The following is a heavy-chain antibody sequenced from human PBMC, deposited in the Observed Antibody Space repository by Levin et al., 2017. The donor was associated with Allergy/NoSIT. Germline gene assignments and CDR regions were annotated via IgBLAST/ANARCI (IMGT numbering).Heavy chain of an antibody. CDR2: IIPIFGTA. CDR1: GGTFSSYA. V-gene: IGHV1-69*13. D-gene: IGHD4-17*01. Sequence: SVKVSCKASGGTFSSYAISWVRQAPGQGLEWMGGIIPIFGTANYAQKFQGRVTITADESTSTAYMELSSLRSEDTAVYYCARGKDYGDYVLFHFDYWGQGTLVTVSS. J-gene: IGHJ4*02. CDR3: ARGKDYGDYVLFHFDY.